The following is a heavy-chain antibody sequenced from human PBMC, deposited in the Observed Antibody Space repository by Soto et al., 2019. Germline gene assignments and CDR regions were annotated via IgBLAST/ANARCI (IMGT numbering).Heavy chain of an antibody. Sequence: PSETLSLACSVSGGSIKYNSDYWGLIGQPPGKGLEWVGGIFYTGTTYYSPSLKDRVTISVDTSKNSFSLNLTSVNAADTAVYFCARLVVVAPVANAWGQGTLVTLSS. CDR1: GGSIKYNSDY. V-gene: IGHV4-39*02. J-gene: IGHJ5*02. CDR2: IFYTGTT. CDR3: ARLVVVAPVANA. D-gene: IGHD2-15*01.